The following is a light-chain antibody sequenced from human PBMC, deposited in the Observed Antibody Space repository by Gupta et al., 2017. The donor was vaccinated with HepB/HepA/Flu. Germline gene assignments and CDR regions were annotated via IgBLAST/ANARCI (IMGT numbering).Light chain of an antibody. CDR1: QSVSSN. CDR3: QQYNNWPPYT. CDR2: GAS. Sequence: EIVMTTSPATLSVSPGERATLSCRASQSVSSNLAWYQQKPGQAPRLLIYGASTRATGIPARFSGSGSGTDFTLTISSLQSEDFAVYYCQQYNNWPPYTFGQGTKLEIK. V-gene: IGKV3-15*01. J-gene: IGKJ2*01.